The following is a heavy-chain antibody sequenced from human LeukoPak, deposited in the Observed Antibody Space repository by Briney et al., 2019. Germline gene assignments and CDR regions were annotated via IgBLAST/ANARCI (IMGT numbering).Heavy chain of an antibody. CDR3: ARVGAVAGTLDY. D-gene: IGHD6-19*01. J-gene: IGHJ4*02. CDR1: GFPFSTYW. CDR2: IKNDGSTT. Sequence: GGSLRLSCAASGFPFSTYWLHWFRQAPGKGLVWVSRIKNDGSTTSYADSVKGRFTISRDNAKNTLYLQMNSLRAEDTAVYYCARVGAVAGTLDYWGQGTLVTVSS. V-gene: IGHV3-74*01.